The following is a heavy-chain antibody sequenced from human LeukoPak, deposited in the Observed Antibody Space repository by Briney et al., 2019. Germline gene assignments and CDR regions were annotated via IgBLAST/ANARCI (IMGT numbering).Heavy chain of an antibody. V-gene: IGHV4-59*01. D-gene: IGHD5-24*01. J-gene: IGHJ4*02. CDR3: ARVEMATVNFDY. CDR2: IYYSGST. CDR1: GGSFSGYY. Sequence: PSETLSLTCAVYGGSFSGYYWSWIRQPPGKGLEWIGYIYYSGSTNYNPSLKSRVTISVDTSKNQFSLKLSSVTAADTAVYYCARVEMATVNFDYWGQGTLVTVSS.